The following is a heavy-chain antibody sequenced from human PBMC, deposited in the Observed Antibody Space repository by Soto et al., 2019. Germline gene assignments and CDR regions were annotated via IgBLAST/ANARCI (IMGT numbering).Heavy chain of an antibody. Sequence: PGGSLRLSCAASGFGTNYTMTWVRQPPGKGLEWVSSIIPTNTDIHYAESVKGRFTISRDNAKNSLYLQMDRLRAEDTAVYYCARAAYSDFWTGYPHYFDYGGQGTLVTVS. D-gene: IGHD3-3*01. CDR2: IIPTNTDI. CDR1: GFGTNYT. V-gene: IGHV3-21*01. J-gene: IGHJ4*02. CDR3: ARAAYSDFWTGYPHYFDY.